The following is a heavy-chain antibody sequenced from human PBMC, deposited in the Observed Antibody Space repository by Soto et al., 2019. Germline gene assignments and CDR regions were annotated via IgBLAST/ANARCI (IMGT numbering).Heavy chain of an antibody. CDR3: ARGVSYCTNGVCQPYYFDY. D-gene: IGHD2-8*01. J-gene: IGHJ4*02. CDR2: IGTAGDT. Sequence: GGSLRLSCAASGFTFSSYDMHWVRQATGKGLEWVSAIGTAGDTYYPGSVKGRFTISRENAKNSLYLQMNSLRAGDTAVYYCARGVSYCTNGVCQPYYFDYWGQGTLVTVSS. V-gene: IGHV3-13*01. CDR1: GFTFSSYD.